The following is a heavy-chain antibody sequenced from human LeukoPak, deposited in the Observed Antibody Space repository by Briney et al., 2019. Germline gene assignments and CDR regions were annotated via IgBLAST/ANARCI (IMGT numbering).Heavy chain of an antibody. D-gene: IGHD6-13*01. V-gene: IGHV5-51*01. J-gene: IGHJ6*02. CDR1: GYSFSSQW. Sequence: GESLKISCQGSGYSFSSQWIAWVRQMPGKGLEWMGIIYPGDSDTRYSPSFQGQVTISADKSISTAYLQWNSLQVSDTAMYFCARTPNIAAAGSGMDVWGQGTTVTVSS. CDR2: IYPGDSDT. CDR3: ARTPNIAAAGSGMDV.